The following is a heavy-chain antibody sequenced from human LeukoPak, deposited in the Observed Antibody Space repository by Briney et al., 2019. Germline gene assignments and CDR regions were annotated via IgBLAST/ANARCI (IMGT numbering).Heavy chain of an antibody. Sequence: GGSLRLSCAASGFTFSSYAMHWVRQAPGKGLEWVAVISYDGSNKYYADSVKGRFTISRDNSKNTLYLQMNSLRAEDTAVYYCARKNGELQVYYYYYMDVWGKGTTVTVSS. J-gene: IGHJ6*03. D-gene: IGHD3-10*01. CDR1: GFTFSSYA. CDR3: ARKNGELQVYYYYYMDV. CDR2: ISYDGSNK. V-gene: IGHV3-30-3*01.